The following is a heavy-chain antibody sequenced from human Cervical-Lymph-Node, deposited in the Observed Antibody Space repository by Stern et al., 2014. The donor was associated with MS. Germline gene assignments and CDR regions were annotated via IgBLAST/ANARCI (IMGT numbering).Heavy chain of an antibody. Sequence: EVQLEESGAEVKKPGESLKISCEASGYLFDDYWIGWVRQMSGRGLELVAIIFPRDSNTRYSPSVQGQVTISADKSIRTAHLPWRSLKPSAPAMYSCARSPATPSGYDRFDYWGQGALVTVSS. D-gene: IGHD5-12*01. CDR1: GYLFDDYW. J-gene: IGHJ4*02. CDR2: IFPRDSNT. CDR3: ARSPATPSGYDRFDY. V-gene: IGHV5-51*03.